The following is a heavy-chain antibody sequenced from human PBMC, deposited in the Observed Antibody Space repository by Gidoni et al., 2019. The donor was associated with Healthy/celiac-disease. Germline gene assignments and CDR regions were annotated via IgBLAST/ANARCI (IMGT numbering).Heavy chain of an antibody. V-gene: IGHV3-23*01. D-gene: IGHD3-10*01. CDR1: GFTFSSHA. Sequence: EVQLLESGGGLVQPGGSLRLFCAASGFTFSSHAMSWVRQAPGKGLEWVSAISGSGGSTYYADSVKGRFTISRGNSKNTLYLQMNSLRAEDTAVYYCAKGEGNYYGSGSYYNPADYWGQGTLVTVSS. J-gene: IGHJ4*02. CDR2: ISGSGGST. CDR3: AKGEGNYYGSGSYYNPADY.